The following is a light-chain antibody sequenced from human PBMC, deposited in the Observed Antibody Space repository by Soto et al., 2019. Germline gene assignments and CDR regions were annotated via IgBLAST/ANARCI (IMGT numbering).Light chain of an antibody. V-gene: IGLV1-44*01. CDR3: ATWDDSLDGYV. CDR1: SSNIGSNT. Sequence: QSVLTQPPSASGTPGQRVTISCSGSSSNIGSNTVNWYQQLPGTAPKLLIYSHTQRPSGVPDRFSVSKSGTSASLAISGLQSEDEADYYCATWDDSLDGYVFGTGTKLTVL. J-gene: IGLJ1*01. CDR2: SHT.